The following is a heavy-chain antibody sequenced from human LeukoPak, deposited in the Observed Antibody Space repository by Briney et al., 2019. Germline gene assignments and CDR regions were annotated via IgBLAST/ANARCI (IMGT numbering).Heavy chain of an antibody. J-gene: IGHJ4*02. CDR2: INPNSGGT. D-gene: IGHD3-10*01. CDR1: GYTLTGYY. V-gene: IGHV1-2*02. Sequence: GASVKVSCKASGYTLTGYYMHWVRQAPGQGLEWMGWINPNSGGTNYAQKFQGRVTMTRDTSISTAYMELSRLRSDDTAVYYCARFTMVRGVKTFDYWGQGTLVTVSS. CDR3: ARFTMVRGVKTFDY.